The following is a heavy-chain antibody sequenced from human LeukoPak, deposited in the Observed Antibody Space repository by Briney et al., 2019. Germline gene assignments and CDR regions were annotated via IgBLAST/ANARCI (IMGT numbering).Heavy chain of an antibody. V-gene: IGHV1-2*02. J-gene: IGHJ4*02. D-gene: IGHD1-26*01. CDR2: INPNSGGT. CDR3: ARVSVYRSDFDY. Sequence: ASVKVPCKASGYTFTGYYMHWVRQAPGQGLEWMGWINPNSGGTNYAQKFQGRVTMTRDTSISTAYMELSRLRSDDTAVYYCARVSVYRSDFDYWGQGTLVTVSS. CDR1: GYTFTGYY.